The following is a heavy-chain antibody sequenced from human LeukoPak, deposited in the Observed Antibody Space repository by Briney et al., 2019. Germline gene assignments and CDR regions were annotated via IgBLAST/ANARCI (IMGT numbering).Heavy chain of an antibody. V-gene: IGHV3-30*02. Sequence: GGSLRLSCAASGFTFTSYGMHWVRQAPGKGLEWVAFIRYDGSNKYYADSVKGRFTISRDNAKNSLYLQMNSLRAEDTAVYYCARQRGDILTGYYMPRGFDYWGQGTLVTVSS. CDR3: ARQRGDILTGYYMPRGFDY. D-gene: IGHD3-9*01. CDR1: GFTFTSYG. CDR2: IRYDGSNK. J-gene: IGHJ4*02.